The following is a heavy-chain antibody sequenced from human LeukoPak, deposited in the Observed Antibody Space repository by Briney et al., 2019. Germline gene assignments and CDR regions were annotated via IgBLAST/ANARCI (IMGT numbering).Heavy chain of an antibody. V-gene: IGHV3-30*04. CDR2: ISYDGTYK. CDR1: GFIFSNYA. Sequence: GGSLRLSCAASGFIFSNYAIHWVRQAPGKGLEWLAVISYDGTYKYYADSVKGRFTISRDNSENTLYLQMNSLRPEDTAVYYCASIYLIVEATTFDYWGQGTLVTVSS. D-gene: IGHD1-26*01. CDR3: ASIYLIVEATTFDY. J-gene: IGHJ4*02.